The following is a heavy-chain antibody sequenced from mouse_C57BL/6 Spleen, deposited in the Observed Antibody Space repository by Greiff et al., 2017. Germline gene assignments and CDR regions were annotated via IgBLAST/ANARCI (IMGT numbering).Heavy chain of an antibody. V-gene: IGHV1-80*01. Sequence: LQESGAELVKPGASVKISCKASGYAFSSYWMNWVKQRPGKGLEWIGQIYPGDGDTNYNGKFKGKATLTADKSSSTAYMQLSSLTSEDSAVYFCAREDDGYYAYWGQGTLVTVSA. CDR2: IYPGDGDT. CDR3: AREDDGYYAY. D-gene: IGHD2-3*01. J-gene: IGHJ3*01. CDR1: GYAFSSYW.